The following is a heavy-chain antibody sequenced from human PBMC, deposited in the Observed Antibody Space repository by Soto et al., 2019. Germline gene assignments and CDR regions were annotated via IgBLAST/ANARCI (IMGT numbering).Heavy chain of an antibody. J-gene: IGHJ5*02. CDR3: ARILRLAAGYCSSTSCSNNWFDP. CDR1: GYTFTSYG. D-gene: IGHD2-2*03. CDR2: FSAYNGNT. Sequence: GPSVKVSCKASGYTFTSYGISWVRQAPGQGLEWKGWFSAYNGNTNYAQKLQGRVTMTTDTSTSTAYMELRSLRSDDTAVYYCARILRLAAGYCSSTSCSNNWFDPWGQGTLVTVSS. V-gene: IGHV1-18*01.